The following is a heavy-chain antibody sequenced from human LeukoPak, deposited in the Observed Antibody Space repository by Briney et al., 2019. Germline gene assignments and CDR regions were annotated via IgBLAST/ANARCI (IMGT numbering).Heavy chain of an antibody. CDR1: GYTFTGYY. J-gene: IGHJ4*02. Sequence: ASVKVSCKASGYTFTGYYMHWVRQAPGQGLEWMGWINPNSGGTNYAQKFQGRVTMTRDTSISTAYMELSRLRSDDTAVYYCARAGTSRNYYGSGSYYPFDYWGQGTLVTVSS. V-gene: IGHV1-2*02. CDR2: INPNSGGT. D-gene: IGHD3-10*01. CDR3: ARAGTSRNYYGSGSYYPFDY.